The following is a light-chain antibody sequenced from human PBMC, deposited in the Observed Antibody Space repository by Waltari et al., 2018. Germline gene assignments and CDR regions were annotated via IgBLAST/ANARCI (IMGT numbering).Light chain of an antibody. J-gene: IGLJ2*01. CDR2: QDD. CDR3: QTWDSSTVL. V-gene: IGLV3-1*01. CDR1: KLGDKY. Sequence: DLTQPPSVSVSPGQTASITCSGEKLGDKYVSWYQQKPGQSPVLVIHQDDKRPSGIPDWFSASNAGNTATLTISGTQAVDEADYYCQTWDSSTVLFGGGTKVTVL.